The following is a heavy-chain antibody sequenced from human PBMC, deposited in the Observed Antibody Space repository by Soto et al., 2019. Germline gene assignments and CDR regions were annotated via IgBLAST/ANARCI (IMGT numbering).Heavy chain of an antibody. CDR3: ARGGIVVVPDAIDYYYGMDV. V-gene: IGHV1-69*13. Sequence: SVKVSCKASGGTFSSYAISWVRQAPGQGLEWMGGIIPIFGTANYAQKFQGRVTITADESTSTAYMELSSLRSEDTAVYYCARGGIVVVPDAIDYYYGMDVWGQGTRVTVSS. CDR1: GGTFSSYA. CDR2: IIPIFGTA. D-gene: IGHD2-2*02. J-gene: IGHJ6*02.